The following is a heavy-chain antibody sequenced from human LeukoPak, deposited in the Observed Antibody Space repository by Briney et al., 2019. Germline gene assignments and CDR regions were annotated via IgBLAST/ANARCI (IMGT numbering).Heavy chain of an antibody. CDR2: IGTVDDT. CDR3: AKGPDYDILTPIDY. V-gene: IGHV3-13*01. J-gene: IGHJ4*02. D-gene: IGHD3-9*01. CDR1: GFTFSTHD. Sequence: GGSLRLSCAASGFTFSTHDMHWVRQVIGKGLKCVSSIGTVDDTYYPDSVKGRFTISRDNAKTSLYLQMNSLRAEDMALYYCAKGPDYDILTPIDYWGQGTLVTVSS.